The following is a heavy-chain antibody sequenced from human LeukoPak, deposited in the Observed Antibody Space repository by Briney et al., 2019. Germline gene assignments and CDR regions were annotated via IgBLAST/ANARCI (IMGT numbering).Heavy chain of an antibody. D-gene: IGHD1-26*01. V-gene: IGHV1-8*03. CDR2: MNPNSGNT. Sequence: ASVKVSCKASGYTFTSYDINWVRQATGQGVEWMGWMNPNSGNTGYAQKFQGRVTITRNTSISTAYMELSRLRSDDTAVYYCARVGEWELKEYFQHWGQGTLVTVSS. J-gene: IGHJ1*01. CDR3: ARVGEWELKEYFQH. CDR1: GYTFTSYD.